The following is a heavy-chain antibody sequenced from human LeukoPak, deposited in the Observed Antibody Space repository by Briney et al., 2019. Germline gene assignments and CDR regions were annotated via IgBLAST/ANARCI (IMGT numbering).Heavy chain of an antibody. CDR1: GFTFSSYS. Sequence: PGGSLRLSRAASGFTFSSYSTNWVRQAPGKGLEWVSYISSSSSTIYYADSVKGRFTISRDNAKNSLYLQMNSLRAEDTAVYYCAREGPLRDAFDIWGQGTMVTVSS. V-gene: IGHV3-48*04. CDR2: ISSSSSTI. D-gene: IGHD3-16*01. J-gene: IGHJ3*02. CDR3: AREGPLRDAFDI.